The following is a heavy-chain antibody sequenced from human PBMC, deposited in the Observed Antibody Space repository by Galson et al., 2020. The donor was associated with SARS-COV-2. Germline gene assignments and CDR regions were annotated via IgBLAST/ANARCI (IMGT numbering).Heavy chain of an antibody. CDR2: INHSGNT. CDR1: GGSFSDYY. D-gene: IGHD6-19*01. J-gene: IGHJ4*02. Sequence: SQTLSLTCAVYGGSFSDYYWSWIRQSPGKGLEWIGEINHSGNTNYNPSLKSRVTISVDTSKNQFSLKLSSVTAADTAVYYCARGGYSSGWYTMREYFDYWGQGTLVTVSS. CDR3: ARGGYSSGWYTMREYFDY. V-gene: IGHV4-34*01.